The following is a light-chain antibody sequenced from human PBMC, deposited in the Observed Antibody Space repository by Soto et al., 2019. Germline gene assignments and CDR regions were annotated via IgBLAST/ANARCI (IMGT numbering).Light chain of an antibody. V-gene: IGLV2-14*01. CDR2: EVS. J-gene: IGLJ1*01. CDR1: SSDVGGYNY. CDR3: SSYTSSSPYV. Sequence: QSALTQPASVSGSPGQSITISCTGTSSDVGGYNYVSWYQQHPGKAPKLMIYEVSNRPSGVSNRFSGSKSGNTASLTISGLQAEGEADYYCSSYTSSSPYVFGTGTKVTVL.